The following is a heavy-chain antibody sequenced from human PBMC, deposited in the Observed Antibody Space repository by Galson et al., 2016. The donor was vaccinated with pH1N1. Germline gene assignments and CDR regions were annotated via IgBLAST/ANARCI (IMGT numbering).Heavy chain of an antibody. D-gene: IGHD3-10*01. J-gene: IGHJ4*02. CDR2: VNPSGST. V-gene: IGHV4-34*01. CDR3: ARVDFGGKLGD. CDR1: GGSFSDYY. Sequence: SETLSLTCTVYGGSFSDYYWSWIRQPPGKGLERIGEVNPSGSTIYNPSLNSRVIISADTSRNQFSLKLTSVTAADTAVYFCARVDFGGKLGDWGQGTQVTVSS.